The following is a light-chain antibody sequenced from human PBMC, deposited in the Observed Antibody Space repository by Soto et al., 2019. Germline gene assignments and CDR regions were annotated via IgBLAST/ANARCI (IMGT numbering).Light chain of an antibody. J-gene: IGKJ5*01. Sequence: AIQFTQSPSSLSASVGDRVTIICRASQGISSYLAWYQQTPGKAPKLLIYAASTLQSGVPSRFSGSGSGTDFTLTISCLQSEDFATYNCQQYYSHPPISFGKRTRLEI. V-gene: IGKV1-8*01. CDR3: QQYYSHPPIS. CDR2: AAS. CDR1: QGISSY.